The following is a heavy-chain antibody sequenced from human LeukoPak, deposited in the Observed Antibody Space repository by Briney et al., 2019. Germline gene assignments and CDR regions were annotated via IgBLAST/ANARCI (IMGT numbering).Heavy chain of an antibody. CDR3: ARAGGFGFYDSSAKDAFDI. CDR2: ISSSSSYI. Sequence: PGGSLRLSCAASGFTFSSYSMNWVRQAPGKGLEWVSSISSSSSYIYYADSVKGRFTISRDNAKNSLYLQMNSLRAEDTAVYYCARAGGFGFYDSSAKDAFDIWGQGTMVTVSS. D-gene: IGHD3-22*01. CDR1: GFTFSSYS. J-gene: IGHJ3*02. V-gene: IGHV3-21*01.